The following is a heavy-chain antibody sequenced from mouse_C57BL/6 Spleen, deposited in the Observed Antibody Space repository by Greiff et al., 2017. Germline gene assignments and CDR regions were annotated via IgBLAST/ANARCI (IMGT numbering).Heavy chain of an antibody. Sequence: VQLQQPGAELVKPGASVKLSCKASGYTFTSYWITWVKQRPGQGLEWIGDIYPGSGSTNYNEKFKSKATLTVDTSSSTAYMQLSSLTSEDSAVYYCARAIYYYGSSSDCYAMDYWGQGTSVTVSS. CDR3: ARAIYYYGSSSDCYAMDY. D-gene: IGHD1-1*01. J-gene: IGHJ4*01. CDR2: IYPGSGST. CDR1: GYTFTSYW. V-gene: IGHV1-55*01.